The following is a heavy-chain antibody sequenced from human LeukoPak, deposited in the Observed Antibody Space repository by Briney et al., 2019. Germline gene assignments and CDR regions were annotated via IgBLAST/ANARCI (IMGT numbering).Heavy chain of an antibody. CDR3: ARHSGSSPHYFDY. Sequence: SETLSLTCTVSGDSMSSYSWSWIRQPPGKGLEWIGFIYYSGSTHYKSSLKSRVTISVDTSKNQFSLRLSSVTAADTAVYYCARHSGSSPHYFDYWGQGTLVTVSS. V-gene: IGHV4-59*08. CDR1: GDSMSSYS. D-gene: IGHD1-26*01. J-gene: IGHJ4*02. CDR2: IYYSGST.